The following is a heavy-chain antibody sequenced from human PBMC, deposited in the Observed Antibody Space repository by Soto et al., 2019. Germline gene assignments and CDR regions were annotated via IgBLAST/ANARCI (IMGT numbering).Heavy chain of an antibody. D-gene: IGHD1-20*01. CDR2: IDYSGTA. V-gene: IGHV4-39*01. Sequence: PSEPLALPCPVSSGSISVTNVFWGWVRQPPGKGLEWIGNIDYSGTAYFSPSLATRVTFHVDTSKNQFSLTLYSVTAADTAVYYCARITGRHLDYWGQGILVTVSS. CDR3: ARITGRHLDY. J-gene: IGHJ4*02. CDR1: SGSISVTNVF.